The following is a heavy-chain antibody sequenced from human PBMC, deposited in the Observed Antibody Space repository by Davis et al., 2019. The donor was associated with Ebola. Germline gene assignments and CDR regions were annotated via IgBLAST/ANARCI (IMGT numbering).Heavy chain of an antibody. CDR3: VKDYGDYAWYFDL. CDR2: ISSNGGST. Sequence: PGGSLRLSCAASGFTFSSYAMHWVRQAPGKGLEYVSAISSNGGSTYYADSVKGRFTISRDNSKNTLYLQMSSLRAEDTAVYYCVKDYGDYAWYFDLWGRGTLVTVSS. CDR1: GFTFSSYA. V-gene: IGHV3-64D*08. D-gene: IGHD4-17*01. J-gene: IGHJ2*01.